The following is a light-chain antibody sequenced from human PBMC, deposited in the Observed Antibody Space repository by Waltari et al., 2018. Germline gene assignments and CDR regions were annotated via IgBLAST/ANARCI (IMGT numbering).Light chain of an antibody. V-gene: IGKV1-39*01. Sequence: DIQMTQSPSSGPASVGDRVNITCRTSESISSFLNWYQQTPGRAPKLLIYAASALQSDVPSRFSGRGSGTEFTLTISSLQPDDFATYYCQQIYSGVTFGPGTRVDLK. CDR3: QQIYSGVT. CDR1: ESISSF. J-gene: IGKJ3*01. CDR2: AAS.